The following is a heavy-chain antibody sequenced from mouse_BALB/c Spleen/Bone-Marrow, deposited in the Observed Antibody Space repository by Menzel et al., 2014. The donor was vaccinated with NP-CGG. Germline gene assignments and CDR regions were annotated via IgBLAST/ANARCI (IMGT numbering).Heavy chain of an antibody. V-gene: IGHV5-6-3*01. D-gene: IGHD2-1*01. J-gene: IGHJ2*01. Sequence: EVMLVESGGGLVQPGGSLKLSCAASGFTFSSYGMSWVRQTPDKRLELVASINSNGGSTYYPDSVKGRFTISRDNAKNTLSLQMSSLKSEDTAMYYGARGNYGNYVDYFDYWGQGTTLTVSS. CDR2: INSNGGST. CDR3: ARGNYGNYVDYFDY. CDR1: GFTFSSYG.